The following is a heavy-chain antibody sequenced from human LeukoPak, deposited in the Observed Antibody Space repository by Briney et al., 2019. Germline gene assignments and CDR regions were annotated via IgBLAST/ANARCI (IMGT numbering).Heavy chain of an antibody. CDR2: ISYDGSNK. J-gene: IGHJ4*02. CDR3: ARSGDGYSYGSDF. Sequence: GGSLRLSCAAPGFTFSSYGMHWVRQAPGKGLDWVAVISYDGSNKYYADSVKGRFTISRDNSKNTLYLQMNSLRAEDTAVYYCARSGDGYSYGSDFWGQGTLVTVSS. CDR1: GFTFSSYG. V-gene: IGHV3-30*03. D-gene: IGHD5-18*01.